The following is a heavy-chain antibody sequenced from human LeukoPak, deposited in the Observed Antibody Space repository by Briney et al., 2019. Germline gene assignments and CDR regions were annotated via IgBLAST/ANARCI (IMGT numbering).Heavy chain of an antibody. CDR2: IYYSGST. CDR3: ARHEAGDGYNGNWFDP. V-gene: IGHV4-59*08. Sequence: SETLSLTCTVSGGSISSYYWSWIRQPPGKGLEWIGYIYYSGSTNYNPSLKSRVTISVDTSKNQFSLKLSSVTAADTAVYHCARHEAGDGYNGNWFDPWGQGTLVTVSS. J-gene: IGHJ5*02. D-gene: IGHD5-24*01. CDR1: GGSISSYY.